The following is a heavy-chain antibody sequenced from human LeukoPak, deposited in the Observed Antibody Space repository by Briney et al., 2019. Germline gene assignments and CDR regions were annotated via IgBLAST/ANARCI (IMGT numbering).Heavy chain of an antibody. CDR3: AKEGGSSSWYDLYDY. Sequence: GGSLRLSCTASGFTFSSYGMHWVRQAPGKGLEWVTFTHYDGSNEFYADSVKGRFTISRDNSKNTLYLQMNSLRAEDTAVYYCAKEGGSSSWYDLYDYWGQGTLVTVSS. V-gene: IGHV3-30*02. J-gene: IGHJ4*02. CDR1: GFTFSSYG. D-gene: IGHD6-13*01. CDR2: THYDGSNE.